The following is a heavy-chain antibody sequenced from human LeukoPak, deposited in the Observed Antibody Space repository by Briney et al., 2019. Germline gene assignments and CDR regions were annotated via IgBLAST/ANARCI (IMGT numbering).Heavy chain of an antibody. CDR2: ISYDGSNK. CDR3: TTDRQGGAMVTSVDY. D-gene: IGHD5-18*01. CDR1: GFTFSSYA. V-gene: IGHV3-30*04. Sequence: GGSLRLSCAASGFTFSSYAMHWVRQAPGKGLEWVAVISYDGSNKYYADSVKGRFTISRDNSKNTLYLQMNSLKTEDTAVYYCTTDRQGGAMVTSVDYWGQGTLVTVSS. J-gene: IGHJ4*02.